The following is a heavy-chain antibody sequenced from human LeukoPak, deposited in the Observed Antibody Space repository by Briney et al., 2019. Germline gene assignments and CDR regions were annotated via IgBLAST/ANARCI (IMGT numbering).Heavy chain of an antibody. CDR2: IYPGDSET. V-gene: IGHV5-51*01. CDR3: ARRGIRDGYNYADY. D-gene: IGHD5-24*01. J-gene: IGHJ4*02. Sequence: GESLKISCKGSGYSFTTYWVAWVRQMPGKGPEGMGIIYPGDSETRYSPSFQGQVTFSADKSISTAYVQWSSLKASDSATYYCARRGIRDGYNYADYWGQGTLVTVS. CDR1: GYSFTTYW.